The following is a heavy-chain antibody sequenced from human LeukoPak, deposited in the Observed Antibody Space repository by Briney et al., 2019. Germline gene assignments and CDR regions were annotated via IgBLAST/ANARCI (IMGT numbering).Heavy chain of an antibody. CDR1: GGSISSYY. Sequence: SSETLSLTCTVSGGSISSYYWSWIRQPPGKGLEWIGYIYYSGSTNYNPSLKSRVTISVDTSKNQFSLKLSSVTAADTAVYYCARAPPTVAPYYFDYWGQGTLVTVSS. CDR3: ARAPPTVAPYYFDY. V-gene: IGHV4-59*01. CDR2: IYYSGST. J-gene: IGHJ4*02. D-gene: IGHD4-23*01.